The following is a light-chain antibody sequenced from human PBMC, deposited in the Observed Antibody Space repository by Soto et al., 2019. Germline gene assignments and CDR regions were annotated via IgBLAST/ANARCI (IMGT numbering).Light chain of an antibody. J-gene: IGKJ2*01. CDR1: QSVTSDY. V-gene: IGKV3-20*01. CDR3: QQSYKTPHT. Sequence: EVVVTQSPGTLSLSPGERATLSCRASQSVTSDYLAWYQQKPGQSPRLLMYGASRRATGVADRFSGSGSGKDFTLTISRLEPEDFGTYYCQQSYKTPHTFGQRTKLETK. CDR2: GAS.